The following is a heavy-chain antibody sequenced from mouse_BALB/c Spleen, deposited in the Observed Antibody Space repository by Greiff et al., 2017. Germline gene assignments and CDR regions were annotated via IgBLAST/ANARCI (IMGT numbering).Heavy chain of an antibody. J-gene: IGHJ4*01. V-gene: IGHV1-69*02. Sequence: QVQLQQSGAELVRPGASVKLSCKASGYTFTSYWINWVKQRPGQGLEWIGNIYPSDSYTNYNQKFKDKATLTVDKSSSTAYMQLSSPTSEDSAVYYCTRGRGDGYAMDYWGQGTSVTVSS. CDR1: GYTFTSYW. CDR2: IYPSDSYT. CDR3: TRGRGDGYAMDY.